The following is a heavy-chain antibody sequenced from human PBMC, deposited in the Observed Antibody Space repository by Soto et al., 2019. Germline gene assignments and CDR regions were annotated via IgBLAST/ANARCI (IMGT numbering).Heavy chain of an antibody. J-gene: IGHJ6*02. Sequence: QVQLQESGPGLVKPSETLSLSCTVSGGSISSYYWSWFRQSPGKRMEWIGYVHHSWGSSYNPSLQSHVAISLDTSKSQFSLKVTSVTATDTVVYYCARKGFEPLHGLVDVWGQGTTVTVSS. V-gene: IGHV4-59*08. CDR1: GGSISSYY. CDR2: VHHSWGS. CDR3: ARKGFEPLHGLVDV. D-gene: IGHD2-15*01.